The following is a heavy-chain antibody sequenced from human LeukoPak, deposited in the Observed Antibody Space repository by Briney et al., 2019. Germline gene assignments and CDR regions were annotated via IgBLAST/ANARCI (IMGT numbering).Heavy chain of an antibody. CDR1: GFTFDDYA. CDR2: ISWNSGSI. CDR3: AKDSDILTGYYNGYFQH. V-gene: IGHV3-9*01. D-gene: IGHD3-9*01. J-gene: IGHJ1*01. Sequence: GGSLRLSCAASGFTFDDYAMHWVRQAPGKGLEWVSGISWNSGSIGYADSVKGRFTISRDNAKNSLYLQMNSLRAEDTALYYCAKDSDILTGYYNGYFQHWGQGTLVTVSS.